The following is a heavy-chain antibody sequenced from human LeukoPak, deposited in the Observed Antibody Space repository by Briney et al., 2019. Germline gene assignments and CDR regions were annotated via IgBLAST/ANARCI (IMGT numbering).Heavy chain of an antibody. V-gene: IGHV3-23*01. CDR3: AKLPREYCSSTSCPNWFDT. CDR1: GFTFSSYA. D-gene: IGHD2-2*01. CDR2: ISGSGGST. Sequence: GGSLRLSCAASGFTFSSYAMSWVRQAPGKGLEWVSAISGSGGSTYYADSVKGRFTISRDNSKNTLYLQVNSLRAEDTAVYYCAKLPREYCSSTSCPNWFDTWGQGTLVTVSS. J-gene: IGHJ5*02.